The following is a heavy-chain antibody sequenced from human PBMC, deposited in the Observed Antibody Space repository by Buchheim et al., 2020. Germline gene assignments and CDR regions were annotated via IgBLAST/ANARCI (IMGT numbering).Heavy chain of an antibody. V-gene: IGHV3-48*02. D-gene: IGHD2-2*01. Sequence: EVQLVESGGGLVQPGGSLRLSCEASGFTFSSHVMNWVRQVPGKGLEWVSYISGSSYTIYYADSVKGRFTISRDNAKNSLYLQMNSLRDEDTAVYYCAGGNTMPDYWGQGTL. CDR2: ISGSSYTI. CDR3: AGGNTMPDY. J-gene: IGHJ4*02. CDR1: GFTFSSHV.